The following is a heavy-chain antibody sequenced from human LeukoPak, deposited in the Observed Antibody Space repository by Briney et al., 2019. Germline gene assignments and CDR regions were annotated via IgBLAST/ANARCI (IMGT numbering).Heavy chain of an antibody. CDR2: ISGSGSNT. J-gene: IGHJ5*01. Sequence: PGGSLRLSCAASGFTFSSYAMSWVRQAPGKGLEWVSAISGSGSNTYYADSVKGRFTISRDNSQNTLFLQMNSLTAEDTAIYYCVKEGGSFLTWFDSWGQGSLVTVSS. D-gene: IGHD2-15*01. V-gene: IGHV3-23*01. CDR1: GFTFSSYA. CDR3: VKEGGSFLTWFDS.